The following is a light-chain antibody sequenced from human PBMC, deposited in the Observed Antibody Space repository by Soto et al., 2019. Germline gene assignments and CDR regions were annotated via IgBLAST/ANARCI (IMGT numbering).Light chain of an antibody. CDR2: DAS. V-gene: IGKV1-5*01. Sequence: DIQMTQSPSTLSASVGDRVTITCRSSQSISSWLAWYQQKPGKAPKLLIYDASSLESGVPSGFSGSGSGTEFTLTISSLQPDDFAVYYCQQYDYWPRTLGQGTKVDIK. CDR3: QQYDYWPRT. CDR1: QSISSW. J-gene: IGKJ1*01.